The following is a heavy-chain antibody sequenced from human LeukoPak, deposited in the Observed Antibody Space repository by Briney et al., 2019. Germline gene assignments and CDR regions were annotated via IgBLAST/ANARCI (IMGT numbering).Heavy chain of an antibody. Sequence: PGRSLRLSCEASGFTFSTYAMHWVRQAPGKGLEWVAVISYDESNKYYADSVKGRFTISRDNSKNTLYLQMNSLRAEDTAVYYCARDPLRSGWYGYFDYWGQGTLVTVSS. CDR3: ARDPLRSGWYGYFDY. V-gene: IGHV3-30-3*01. D-gene: IGHD6-19*01. J-gene: IGHJ4*02. CDR2: ISYDESNK. CDR1: GFTFSTYA.